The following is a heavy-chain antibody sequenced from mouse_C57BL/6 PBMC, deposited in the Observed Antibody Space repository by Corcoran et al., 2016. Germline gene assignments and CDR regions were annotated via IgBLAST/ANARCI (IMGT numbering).Heavy chain of an antibody. CDR2: IYPGSGNT. V-gene: IGHV1-66*01. J-gene: IGHJ4*01. Sequence: QVQLQQSGPELVKPGASVKISCKASGYSFTSYYIHWVKQRPGQGLEWIGWIYPGSGNTKYNEKFKGKATMTADTSSSTAYMQLSSLTYEDSAVYYCARGDGYDDGDGYAMDYWGQGTSVTVSS. D-gene: IGHD2-2*01. CDR3: ARGDGYDDGDGYAMDY. CDR1: GYSFTSYY.